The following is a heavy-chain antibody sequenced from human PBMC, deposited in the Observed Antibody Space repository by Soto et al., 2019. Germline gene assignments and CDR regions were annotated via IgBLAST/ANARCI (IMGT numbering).Heavy chain of an antibody. CDR3: ARVYSSSWYPAFDI. Sequence: QVQLVQSGAEVKKPGASVKVSCKASGYTFTGYYMHWVRQAPGQGLEWMGWIKPNSGGTNYAQKFQGWVTMTRDTSISTAYMELSRLRSDDTAVYYCARVYSSSWYPAFDIWGQGTMVTVSS. J-gene: IGHJ3*02. D-gene: IGHD6-13*01. CDR1: GYTFTGYY. CDR2: IKPNSGGT. V-gene: IGHV1-2*04.